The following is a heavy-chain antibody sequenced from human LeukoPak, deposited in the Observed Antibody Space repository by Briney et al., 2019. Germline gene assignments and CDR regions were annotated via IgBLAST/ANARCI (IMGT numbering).Heavy chain of an antibody. J-gene: IGHJ4*02. CDR3: ARDYGYSRNWYERN. D-gene: IGHD6-13*01. Sequence: KPGGSLRLSCAASGFTFSRDTMNWVRQAPGKGLEWVSSISSKSTYIYYADSVKGRFTISRDNAKNSLYLQMNSLRAEDTAVYYCARDYGYSRNWYERNWGQGTLVTVSS. V-gene: IGHV3-21*01. CDR1: GFTFSRDT. CDR2: ISSKSTYI.